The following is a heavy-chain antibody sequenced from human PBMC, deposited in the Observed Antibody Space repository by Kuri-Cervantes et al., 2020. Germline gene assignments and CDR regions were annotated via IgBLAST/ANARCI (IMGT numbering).Heavy chain of an antibody. CDR1: GGSFSGYY. CDR2: IHQSGST. V-gene: IGHV4-34*01. Sequence: ESLKISCGVYGGSFSGYYWNWFRLPPGKGLEWIGEIHQSGSTNYNPSLKSRVTISVDTSKNQFSLKLSSVTAADTAMYYCARSFYCTNGICPFDYWGQGTLVTVSS. CDR3: ARSFYCTNGICPFDY. J-gene: IGHJ4*02. D-gene: IGHD2-8*01.